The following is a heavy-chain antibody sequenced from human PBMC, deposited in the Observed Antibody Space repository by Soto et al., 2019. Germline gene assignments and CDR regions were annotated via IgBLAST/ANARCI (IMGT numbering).Heavy chain of an antibody. CDR3: ARDQNGSPPFDY. Sequence: SETLSLTCAVSGASIRNYYWSWIRQPPGKGLEWIGFSYYSGSTNYNPSLNSRVTMSVDTSKNQFSLKLTSVTAADTAVYYCARDQNGSPPFDYWGQGILVTLSS. CDR2: SYYSGST. V-gene: IGHV4-59*01. J-gene: IGHJ4*02. CDR1: GASIRNYY. D-gene: IGHD1-26*01.